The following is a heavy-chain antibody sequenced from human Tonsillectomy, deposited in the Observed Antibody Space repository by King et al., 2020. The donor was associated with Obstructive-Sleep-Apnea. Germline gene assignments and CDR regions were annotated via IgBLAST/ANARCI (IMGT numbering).Heavy chain of an antibody. Sequence: QLVQSGGGVVQPGRSLRLSCAASGFTFSNYGLHWVRQAPGKWLEGVAVIFSDGSNKYYADSVKGRFTIYRDNSKNTMYLQMNSPRAEDTAVYYCASDPGSYSGRFFAHLDNWGQGTLVTVSS. D-gene: IGHD1-26*01. V-gene: IGHV3-30-3*01. CDR1: GFTFSNYG. J-gene: IGHJ4*02. CDR2: IFSDGSNK. CDR3: ASDPGSYSGRFFAHLDN.